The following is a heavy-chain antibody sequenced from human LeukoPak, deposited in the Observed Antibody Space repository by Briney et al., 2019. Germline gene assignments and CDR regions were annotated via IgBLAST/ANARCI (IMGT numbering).Heavy chain of an antibody. D-gene: IGHD6-13*01. Sequence: SETLSLTCTVSGGSISTYYWSWIRQPPGKGLEWIGYIYYSGSTNYNPSLKSRVTISVDTSKNQFSLKLSSVTAADTAVYYCARAGGSWYHPFDYWGQGTLVTVSS. CDR2: IYYSGST. V-gene: IGHV4-59*01. CDR3: ARAGGSWYHPFDY. CDR1: GGSISTYY. J-gene: IGHJ4*02.